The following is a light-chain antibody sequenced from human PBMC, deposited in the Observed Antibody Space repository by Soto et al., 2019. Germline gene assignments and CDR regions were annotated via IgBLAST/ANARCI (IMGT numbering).Light chain of an antibody. V-gene: IGKV1-39*01. CDR1: QSFSNY. J-gene: IGKJ4*01. Sequence: EIQMTQSPSSLSASVGDRVTITCRASQSFSNYLSWYQQKAGKAPKLLIFDTSTLQSGVPSRFSGSGSGTEFTLTISSLQPDDFATYYCLQSFKTPLTFGGGSTIEIK. CDR3: LQSFKTPLT. CDR2: DTS.